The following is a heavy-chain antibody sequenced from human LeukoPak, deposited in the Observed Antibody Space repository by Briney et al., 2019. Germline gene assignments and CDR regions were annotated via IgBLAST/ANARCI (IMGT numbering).Heavy chain of an antibody. V-gene: IGHV3-23*01. D-gene: IGHD3-3*01. CDR2: ISGSGGST. Sequence: PGGSLRLSCAASGFTFSSYAMSWVRQAPGKGLEWVSAISGSGGSTYYAGSVKGRFTISRDNSKNTLYLQMNSLRAEDTAVYYCAKDRDFWSGYLDYWGQGTLVTVSS. CDR1: GFTFSSYA. J-gene: IGHJ4*02. CDR3: AKDRDFWSGYLDY.